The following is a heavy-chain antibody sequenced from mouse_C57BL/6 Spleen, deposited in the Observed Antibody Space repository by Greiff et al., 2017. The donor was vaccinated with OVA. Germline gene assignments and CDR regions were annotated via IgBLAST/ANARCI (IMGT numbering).Heavy chain of an antibody. Sequence: QVQLQQPGAELVRPGSSVKLSCKASGYTFTSYWMHWVKQRPIQGLEWIGNIDPSDSETHYNQKFKDKATLTVDKSSSTAYMQLSSLTSEDSAVYYCAREGYSNPWEAMDYWGQGTSVTVSS. CDR1: GYTFTSYW. CDR2: IDPSDSET. D-gene: IGHD2-5*01. V-gene: IGHV1-52*01. CDR3: AREGYSNPWEAMDY. J-gene: IGHJ4*01.